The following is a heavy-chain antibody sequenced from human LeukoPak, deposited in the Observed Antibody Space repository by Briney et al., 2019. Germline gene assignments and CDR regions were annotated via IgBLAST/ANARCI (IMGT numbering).Heavy chain of an antibody. J-gene: IGHJ6*03. CDR3: ARETSQKGAHYMDV. D-gene: IGHD3-16*01. CDR2: IYYSGST. CDR1: GGSISSYY. Sequence: TSETLSLTCIVSGGSISSYYWSWIRQPPGKGLEWIGYIYYSGSTNYNPSLKSRVTISVDTSKNQFSLKLTSVTAADTAVYYCARETSQKGAHYMDVWGKGTTVTISS. V-gene: IGHV4-59*01.